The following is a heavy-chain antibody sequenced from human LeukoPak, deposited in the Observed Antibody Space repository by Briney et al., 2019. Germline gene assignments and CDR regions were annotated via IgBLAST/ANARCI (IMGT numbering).Heavy chain of an antibody. D-gene: IGHD3-3*01. Sequence: PGGSLRLSCAASGFTFDDYAMHWVRQAPGKGLEWVSGISWNSGSIGYADSVKGRFTISRDNAKNSLYLQMNSLRAEDMALYYCANDMGLREWSNSPTFDYWGQGTLVTVSS. J-gene: IGHJ4*02. V-gene: IGHV3-9*03. CDR2: ISWNSGSI. CDR1: GFTFDDYA. CDR3: ANDMGLREWSNSPTFDY.